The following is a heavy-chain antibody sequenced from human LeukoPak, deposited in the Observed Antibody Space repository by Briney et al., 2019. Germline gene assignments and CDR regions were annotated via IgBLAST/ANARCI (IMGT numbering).Heavy chain of an antibody. CDR1: GYTLTELS. CDR3: ATDSYGSGSYCFDP. D-gene: IGHD3-10*01. J-gene: IGHJ5*02. Sequence: ASVKVSCKVSGYTLTELSMHWVRQAPGKGLEWMGGFDPEDGETIYAQKFQGRVTMTEDTSTDTAYMELSSLRSEDTAVYYCATDSYGSGSYCFDPWGQGTLATVSS. V-gene: IGHV1-24*01. CDR2: FDPEDGET.